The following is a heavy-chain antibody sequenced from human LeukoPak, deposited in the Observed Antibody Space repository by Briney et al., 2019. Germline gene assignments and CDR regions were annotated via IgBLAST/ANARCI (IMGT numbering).Heavy chain of an antibody. CDR1: GFTFSNSA. CDR3: ARGVAISSSGWYDTFDY. J-gene: IGHJ4*02. Sequence: PGGSLRLSCGASGFTFSNSAVYLVRQAPGKGLEFVSVISTNGDRTYYADSVKGRFTISRDNSKNTLYLQMGSLRADDMAVYYCARGVAISSSGWYDTFDYWGQGALVTISS. V-gene: IGHV3-64*02. CDR2: ISTNGDRT. D-gene: IGHD6-19*01.